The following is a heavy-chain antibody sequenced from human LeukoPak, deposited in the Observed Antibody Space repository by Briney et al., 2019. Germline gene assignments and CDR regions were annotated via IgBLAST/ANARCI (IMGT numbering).Heavy chain of an antibody. CDR2: IIPIFGTA. J-gene: IGHJ5*02. Sequence: GASVKVSCKASGGTFSSYAISWVRQAPGQGLEWMGGIIPIFGTANYAQKFQGRVTITADESTSTAYVELRSLRSDDTAVYYCARTGVGSREQEWFDPWGQGTLVTVSS. CDR1: GGTFSSYA. CDR3: ARTGVGSREQEWFDP. D-gene: IGHD1/OR15-1a*01. V-gene: IGHV1-69*13.